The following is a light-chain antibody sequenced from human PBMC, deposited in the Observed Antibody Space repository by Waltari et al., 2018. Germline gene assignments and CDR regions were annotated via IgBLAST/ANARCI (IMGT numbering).Light chain of an antibody. Sequence: DIQLTQSPSFLSASIGDNITITCRASQAMSNYLAWYQQTPGKAPKPLIVSVSPLQMGVPSRFSGSGSGKEFTCRVISLQPEDLGIYSCQHLDGYPRLTFGGGTRVEIK. CDR3: QHLDGYPRLT. CDR1: QAMSNY. CDR2: SVS. V-gene: IGKV1-9*01. J-gene: IGKJ4*01.